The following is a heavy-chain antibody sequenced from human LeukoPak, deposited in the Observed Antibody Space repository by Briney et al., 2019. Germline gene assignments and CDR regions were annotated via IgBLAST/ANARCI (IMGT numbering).Heavy chain of an antibody. CDR1: GASVSSGFYY. J-gene: IGHJ5*02. CDR3: ARHAIYRGDYSYWFDP. V-gene: IGHV4-61*01. D-gene: IGHD1-26*01. CDR2: IYYSGST. Sequence: PSETLSLTCTVSGASVSSGFYYWSWIRQPPGTGLEWIGYIYYSGSTDYSPSLKSRVTISVDTSKNQFSLKLSSVTAADTAVYFCARHAIYRGDYSYWFDPWGLGTLVTVSS.